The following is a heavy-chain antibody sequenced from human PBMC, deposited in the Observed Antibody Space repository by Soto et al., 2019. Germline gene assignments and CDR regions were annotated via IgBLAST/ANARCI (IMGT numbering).Heavy chain of an antibody. V-gene: IGHV1-69*12. CDR2: IIPIFGKA. CDR3: ARAGGGVHSRFSPPDY. CDR1: GGTFSSYA. Sequence: QVQLVQSGAEVKKPGSSVKVSCKASGGTFSSYAISWVRQAPGQGLEWMGGIIPIFGKANYAQKFQGRVTITADESTSTAYMALSSLSSEDPAVYYCARAGGGVHSRFSPPDYWGQGTLVTVSS. J-gene: IGHJ4*02. D-gene: IGHD3-3*01.